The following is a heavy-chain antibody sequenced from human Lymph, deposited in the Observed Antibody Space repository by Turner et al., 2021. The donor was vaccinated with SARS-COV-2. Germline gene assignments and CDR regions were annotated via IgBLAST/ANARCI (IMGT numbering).Heavy chain of an antibody. Sequence: EVQLLESGGGLVQPGGSLRLSCAASGVTFSSYAMSWVRQAPGKGLEWIATISGRGDSTYYAYSVKGRFTISRDNSKNTLFLQMHSLRAEDTAVYYCAKNEMAMIVVVITLFDYWGQGTLVTVSS. J-gene: IGHJ4*02. CDR1: GVTFSSYA. D-gene: IGHD3-22*01. V-gene: IGHV3-23*01. CDR2: ISGRGDST. CDR3: AKNEMAMIVVVITLFDY.